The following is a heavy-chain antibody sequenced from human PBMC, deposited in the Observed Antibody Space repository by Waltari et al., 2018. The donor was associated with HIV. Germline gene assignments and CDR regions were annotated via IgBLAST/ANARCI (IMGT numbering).Heavy chain of an antibody. Sequence: EVQLVESGGGLVQPGGSLRLSCAASGFTFSSYSMNWVRQAPGKGLEWVSYMSSSSSTIYYADSVKGRFTISRDNAKNSLYLQMNSLRAEDTAVYYCARGEYYYGSGSYPSGYWGQGTLVTVSS. V-gene: IGHV3-48*01. D-gene: IGHD3-10*01. CDR1: GFTFSSYS. CDR2: MSSSSSTI. J-gene: IGHJ4*02. CDR3: ARGEYYYGSGSYPSGY.